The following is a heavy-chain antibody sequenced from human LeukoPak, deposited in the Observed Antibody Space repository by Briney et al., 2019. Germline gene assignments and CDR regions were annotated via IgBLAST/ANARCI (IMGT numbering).Heavy chain of an antibody. J-gene: IGHJ5*02. V-gene: IGHV3-66*01. CDR1: GFTVSSNY. Sequence: GGSLRLSCAASGFTVSSNYMSWVRQAPGKGLEWVSVIYSGGSTYYADSVKGRFTISRDNAKNSLYLQMNSLRAEDTAVYYCASVKTGYRVMWFDPWGQGTLVTVSS. CDR3: ASVKTGYRVMWFDP. D-gene: IGHD3-9*01. CDR2: IYSGGST.